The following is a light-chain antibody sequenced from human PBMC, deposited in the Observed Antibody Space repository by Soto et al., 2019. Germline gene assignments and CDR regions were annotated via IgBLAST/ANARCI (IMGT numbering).Light chain of an antibody. Sequence: EIVMTQSPATLSVSPGERATLSCRASQPVSTPLAWYQQKPGQAPRLLIYAASTRATGIPARFSGSGSGTEFTLTISSLQSEDFAVYYCQRYNNWPLYTFGQGTKLEIK. CDR1: QPVSTP. J-gene: IGKJ2*01. V-gene: IGKV3D-15*01. CDR2: AAS. CDR3: QRYNNWPLYT.